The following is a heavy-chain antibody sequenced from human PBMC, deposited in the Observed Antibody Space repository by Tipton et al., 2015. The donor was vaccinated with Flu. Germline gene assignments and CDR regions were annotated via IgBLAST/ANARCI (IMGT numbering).Heavy chain of an antibody. CDR1: GFTFSSYW. V-gene: IGHV3-7*01. CDR3: SISLNS. CDR2: IKQDGSEK. J-gene: IGHJ5*02. Sequence: GSLRLSCAASGFTFSSYWMTWVRQAPGKGLEWVANIKQDGSEKYYVDSVKGRFTISRDNAKRSLYLQLDSLRAEDTGVYYCSISLNSWGQGTLVTVSS.